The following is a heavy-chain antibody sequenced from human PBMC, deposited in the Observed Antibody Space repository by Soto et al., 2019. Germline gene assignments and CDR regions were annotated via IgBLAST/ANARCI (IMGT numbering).Heavy chain of an antibody. J-gene: IGHJ4*02. Sequence: SGPTLVNPTQTLTLTCTFSGFSLSTSGVGVGWIRQPPGKALEWLALIYWNDDKRYSPSLKSRLTITKDTSKNQVVLTMTNMDPVDTAAYYCAHSKIAAAPSEGYYFDYWGQGTLVTVSS. CDR1: GFSLSTSGVG. D-gene: IGHD6-13*01. V-gene: IGHV2-5*01. CDR2: IYWNDDK. CDR3: AHSKIAAAPSEGYYFDY.